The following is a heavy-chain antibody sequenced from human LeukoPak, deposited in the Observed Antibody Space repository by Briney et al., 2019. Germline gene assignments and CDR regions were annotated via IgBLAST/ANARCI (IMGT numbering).Heavy chain of an antibody. CDR3: ARGVLILLSYYGMDV. D-gene: IGHD2-15*01. J-gene: IGHJ6*02. Sequence: GGSLRLSCAASGFTFSNYNMNWVRQAPGKGLEWVSSINSSGSYIYYADSVKGRFTIPRDNAKNSLYLQMDSLRAEDTAVYYCARGVLILLSYYGMDVWGQGTTVTVSS. V-gene: IGHV3-21*01. CDR1: GFTFSNYN. CDR2: INSSGSYI.